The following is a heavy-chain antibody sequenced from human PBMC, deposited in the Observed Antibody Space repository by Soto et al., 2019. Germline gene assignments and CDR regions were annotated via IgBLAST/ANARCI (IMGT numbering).Heavy chain of an antibody. CDR2: ISGSAAGT. CDR3: ATVHHFDSSGYFQFDH. Sequence: PVGSLRLSCAASGFTFSNYAMNWVRQAPGGGLEWVSTISGSAAGTYYADSVKGRFTISRDNSKNTLYLQMSGLRAEDTGVYYCATVHHFDSSGYFQFDHWGQGTLVTVSS. V-gene: IGHV3-23*01. CDR1: GFTFSNYA. D-gene: IGHD3-22*01. J-gene: IGHJ4*02.